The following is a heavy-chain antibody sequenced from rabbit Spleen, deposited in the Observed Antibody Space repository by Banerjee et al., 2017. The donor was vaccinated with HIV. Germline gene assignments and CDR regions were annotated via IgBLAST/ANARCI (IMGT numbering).Heavy chain of an antibody. V-gene: IGHV1S45*01. CDR3: ARAIRYAAYGGYGYALFSPFNL. CDR2: MNTYTGKA. J-gene: IGHJ4*01. CDR1: GFSFSNKAV. Sequence: QEQLEESGGGLVKPEGSLTLTCTASGFSFSNKAVMCWVRQAPGKGLEWIGCMNTYTGKAVYATWTKGRFTVSRTSSTTVTLQMTSLTAADTATYFCARAIRYAAYGGYGYALFSPFNLWGPGTLVTVS. D-gene: IGHD6-1*01.